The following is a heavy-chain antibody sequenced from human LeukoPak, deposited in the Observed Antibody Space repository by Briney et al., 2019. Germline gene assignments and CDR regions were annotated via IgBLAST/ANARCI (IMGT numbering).Heavy chain of an antibody. Sequence: GESLKISCKGSGYSFSNYWIGWVRQMPGKGLGWMGIIHPGDSGTRYSPSFQGQVTMSVDESITTAYLQWNSLRASDSAIYYCARGGSYRYGSSDYWGQGTLVTVSS. CDR1: GYSFSNYW. CDR3: ARGGSYRYGSSDY. V-gene: IGHV5-51*01. D-gene: IGHD5-18*01. J-gene: IGHJ4*02. CDR2: IHPGDSGT.